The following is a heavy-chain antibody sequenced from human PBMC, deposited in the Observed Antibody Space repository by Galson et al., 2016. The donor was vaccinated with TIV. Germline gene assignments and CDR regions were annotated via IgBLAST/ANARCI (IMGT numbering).Heavy chain of an antibody. CDR1: GFSLRTSGMC. D-gene: IGHD4-17*01. V-gene: IGHV2-70*13. CDR2: IDWDGDT. J-gene: IGHJ4*02. Sequence: PALVTPTQTLTLTCSFSGFSLRTSGMCVSWIRQPPGKALEWLALIDWDGDTHYSKSLKTRLTISKDTSEDQVVLTMTNMDPMDTATYYCARIGAYGDYIRGPLDYWGQGTPVTVSS. CDR3: ARIGAYGDYIRGPLDY.